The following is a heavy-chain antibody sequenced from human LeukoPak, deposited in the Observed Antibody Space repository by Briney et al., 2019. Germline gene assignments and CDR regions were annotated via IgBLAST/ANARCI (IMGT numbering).Heavy chain of an antibody. CDR1: GVSISSSSHY. Sequence: SEPLSLTCTVSGVSISSSSHYWGWIRQPPGKGLEWIGSLHYSGSTYYNPSLKIRVTISVDTSKNQFSLKLSSVTAADTAVYYCVRTYCSSSSCLQYYFDYWGQGTLVTVSS. J-gene: IGHJ4*02. V-gene: IGHV4-39*01. D-gene: IGHD2-2*01. CDR3: VRTYCSSSSCLQYYFDY. CDR2: LHYSGST.